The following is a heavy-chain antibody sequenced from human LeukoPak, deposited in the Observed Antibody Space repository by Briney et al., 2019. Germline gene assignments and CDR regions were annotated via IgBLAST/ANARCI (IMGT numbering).Heavy chain of an antibody. CDR1: GGSFSGYY. D-gene: IGHD3-16*02. CDR2: INHSGST. J-gene: IGHJ4*02. Sequence: KPSETLSLTCAVYGGSFSGYYWSWIRQPPGKGLEWIGEINHSGSTNYNPSLKSRVTISVDTSKNQFSLKLSSVTAADTAVHYCARGGFSSYPFDYWGQGTLVTVSS. V-gene: IGHV4-34*01. CDR3: ARGGFSSYPFDY.